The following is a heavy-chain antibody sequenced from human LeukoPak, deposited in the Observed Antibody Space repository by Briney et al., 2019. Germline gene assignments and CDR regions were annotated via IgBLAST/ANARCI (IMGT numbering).Heavy chain of an antibody. Sequence: GGSLRLSWSASGXTFSSYAVHWVRQAPGKGLESVSVISSNGGSTYYADSVKGRFTISRDNSKNTLYLQMSSLSAEDTAVYYCVKTLISVAGTGAFDIWGQGTMVTVSS. J-gene: IGHJ3*02. V-gene: IGHV3-64D*09. CDR2: ISSNGGST. CDR1: GXTFSSYA. D-gene: IGHD6-19*01. CDR3: VKTLISVAGTGAFDI.